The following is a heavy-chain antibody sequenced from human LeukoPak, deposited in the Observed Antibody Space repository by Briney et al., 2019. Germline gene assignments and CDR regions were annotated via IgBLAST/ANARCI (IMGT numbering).Heavy chain of an antibody. J-gene: IGHJ6*02. CDR1: GYTFTSYG. CDR2: TSGYNGDT. CDR3: ARDRYSGSYLGNDYFGMDV. Sequence: ASVKVSCKASGYTFTSYGITWVRQAPGQGLEWMGWTSGYNGDTYYAQKVQGRVTMTTGTSTNTAYMELRSLRSDDTAVYYCARDRYSGSYLGNDYFGMDVWGQGTTVTVSS. V-gene: IGHV1-18*01. D-gene: IGHD1-26*01.